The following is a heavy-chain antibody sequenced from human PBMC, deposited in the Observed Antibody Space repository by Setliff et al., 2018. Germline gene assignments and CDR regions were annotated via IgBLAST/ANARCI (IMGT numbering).Heavy chain of an antibody. V-gene: IGHV4-31*03. CDR3: ARDGSYYDRGGNRTWFFDL. J-gene: IGHJ2*01. CDR2: IYYTGST. Sequence: SETLSLTCTVPGGSINSGDYFWSWFRQLPGKGLEWIGYIYYTGSTHYNPSLKSRLTMSVDTSKNQFSLNLKSVTAADTAVYFCARDGSYYDRGGNRTWFFDLWGRGTLVTAPQ. CDR1: GGSINSGDYF. D-gene: IGHD3-22*01.